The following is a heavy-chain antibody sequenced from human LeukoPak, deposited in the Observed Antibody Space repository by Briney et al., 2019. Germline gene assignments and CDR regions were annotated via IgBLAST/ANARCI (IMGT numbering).Heavy chain of an antibody. D-gene: IGHD2-8*01. Sequence: PSETLSLTCTVSGGSISSYYWSWIRQPAGKGLEWIGRIYTSGSTNYNPSLKSRVTISVDKSKNQFSLKLSSVTAADTAAYYCARETPVRPFDYWGQGTLVTVSS. V-gene: IGHV4-4*07. CDR2: IYTSGST. CDR3: ARETPVRPFDY. CDR1: GGSISSYY. J-gene: IGHJ4*02.